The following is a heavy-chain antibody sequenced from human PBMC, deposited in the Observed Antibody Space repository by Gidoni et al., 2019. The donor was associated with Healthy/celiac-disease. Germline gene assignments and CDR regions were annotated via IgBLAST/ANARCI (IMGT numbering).Heavy chain of an antibody. J-gene: IGHJ4*02. D-gene: IGHD3-16*02. CDR1: GFTLGDYA. CDR3: TRQPDYVWGSYRGYFDY. CDR2: IRSKAYGGTT. V-gene: IGHV3-49*04. Sequence: EVQLVESGGRLVQPGRSLRLSCTAYGFTLGDYAMSWVRQAPGQGLVWVGFIRSKAYGGTTEYAASVKGRFTISRDDSKSIAYLKMNSLKTEDTAVYYCTRQPDYVWGSYRGYFDYWGQGTLVTVSS.